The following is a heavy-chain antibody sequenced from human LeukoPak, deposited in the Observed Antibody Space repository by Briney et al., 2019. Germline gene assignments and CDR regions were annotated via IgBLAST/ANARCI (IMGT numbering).Heavy chain of an antibody. CDR2: IFTSGST. V-gene: IGHV4-4*09. CDR1: GGAMGSYY. J-gene: IGHJ6*03. Sequence: PSDTLSLTCTVSGGAMGSYYWSWIRQSPRKGLEWIGYIFTSGSTNYNPSLKSRVTISVDTSKKQFSLNLKSVTAADTGVYFCARVATLNDYFMDVWGKGTTVTVSS. CDR3: ARVATLNDYFMDV. D-gene: IGHD1-1*01.